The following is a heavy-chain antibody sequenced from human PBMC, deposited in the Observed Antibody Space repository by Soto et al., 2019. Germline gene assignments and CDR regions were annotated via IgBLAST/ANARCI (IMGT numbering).Heavy chain of an antibody. CDR1: GGSFSGYY. D-gene: IGHD3-3*01. CDR3: ARVGYYDFWSGYSDRRWFDP. V-gene: IGHV4-34*01. Sequence: QVQLQQWGAGLLKPSETLSLTCAVYGGSFSGYYWSWIRQPPGKGLEWIGEINHSGSTNYNPSLKRRVTISVDTSKNQFSLKLSSVTAADTAVYYCARVGYYDFWSGYSDRRWFDPWGQGTLVTVSS. CDR2: INHSGST. J-gene: IGHJ5*02.